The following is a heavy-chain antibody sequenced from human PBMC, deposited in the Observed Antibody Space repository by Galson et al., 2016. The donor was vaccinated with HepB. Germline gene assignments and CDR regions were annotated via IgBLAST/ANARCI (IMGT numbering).Heavy chain of an antibody. Sequence: SLRLSCAASGFTFSDYYMSWIRQAPGKGLEWVSYISSGGSAIYYAGSVEGRFTISRDNANNLLYLQMSSLRADDTAVYYCARDITPYYYGVDVWGQGTTVTVSS. V-gene: IGHV3-11*01. CDR2: ISSGGSAI. D-gene: IGHD1-14*01. CDR1: GFTFSDYY. J-gene: IGHJ6*02. CDR3: ARDITPYYYGVDV.